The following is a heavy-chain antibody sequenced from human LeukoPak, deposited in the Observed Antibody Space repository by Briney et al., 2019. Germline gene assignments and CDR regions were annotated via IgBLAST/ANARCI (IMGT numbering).Heavy chain of an antibody. Sequence: GGSLRLSCAASGFAFSCRAMTWVRQAPGKGLQWVSTINASGGNTYYADSVRGRFTISRDNSKDTLYLQLNSLTAEDTAIYYCAKPISGGRAVSAYWFDPWGQGTLVTVSS. CDR1: GFAFSCRA. J-gene: IGHJ5*02. CDR2: INASGGNT. D-gene: IGHD6-19*01. V-gene: IGHV3-23*01. CDR3: AKPISGGRAVSAYWFDP.